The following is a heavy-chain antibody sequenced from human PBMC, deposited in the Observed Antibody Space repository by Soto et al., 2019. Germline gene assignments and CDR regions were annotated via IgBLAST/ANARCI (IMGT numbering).Heavy chain of an antibody. CDR1: GFTFDDYA. J-gene: IGHJ6*02. CDR2: ISWNSGSI. Sequence: GGSLRLSXAASGFTFDDYAMHWVRQAPGKGLEWVSGISWNSGSIGYADSVKGRFTISRDNAKNSLYLQMNSLRAEDTALYYCAKDLGRYYYYGMDVWGQGTTVTVS. V-gene: IGHV3-9*01. D-gene: IGHD1-26*01. CDR3: AKDLGRYYYYGMDV.